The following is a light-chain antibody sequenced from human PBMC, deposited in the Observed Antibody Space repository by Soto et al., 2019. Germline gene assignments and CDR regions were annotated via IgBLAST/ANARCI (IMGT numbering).Light chain of an antibody. Sequence: VLTQSPGTLSLSPGEGATLSCRASQSLSSQLAWYQQKPGQAPRLLIYDASKRAAGLPGRFSGSGSGTDFTLTITSLEPEDSARDYCQQLSSWPTFGQGTRVEIK. CDR1: QSLSSQ. V-gene: IGKV3-11*01. CDR3: QQLSSWPT. J-gene: IGKJ1*01. CDR2: DAS.